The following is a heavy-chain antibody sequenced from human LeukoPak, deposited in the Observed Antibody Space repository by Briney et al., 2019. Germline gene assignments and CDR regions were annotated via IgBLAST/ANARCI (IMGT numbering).Heavy chain of an antibody. CDR1: GFTFSSYG. V-gene: IGHV3-30*02. CDR3: AKAHGDFDAFDI. D-gene: IGHD4-17*01. J-gene: IGHJ3*02. CDR2: IQYDGSNE. Sequence: GGSLRLSCAASGFTFSSYGMHWVRQAPGKGLEWVAYIQYDGSNEQYADSVKGRFTIYRDNSKNTLYLQMNSLRAEDTAVYYCAKAHGDFDAFDIWGQGTMVTVSS.